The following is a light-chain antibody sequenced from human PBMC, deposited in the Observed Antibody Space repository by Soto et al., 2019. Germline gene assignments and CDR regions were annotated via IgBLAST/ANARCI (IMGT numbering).Light chain of an antibody. CDR2: GNT. CDR3: QSYDSILSAWV. CDR1: SSNIGAGYD. J-gene: IGLJ3*02. Sequence: QLVLTQPPSVSGAPGQRVTISCTASSSNIGAGYDVHWYQQLPGTAPKLLIYGNTNRPSGVPDRFSGSKSGTSASLAITGLQAEDEADYYCQSYDSILSAWVFGGGTKLTVL. V-gene: IGLV1-40*01.